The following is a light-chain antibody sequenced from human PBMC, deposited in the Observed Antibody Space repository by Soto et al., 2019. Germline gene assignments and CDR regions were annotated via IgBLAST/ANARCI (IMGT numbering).Light chain of an antibody. CDR3: QQYYSYPRT. CDR1: QGISSY. Sequence: AIRMTQSPSSFSASTGDRVTITCRASQGISSYLAWYQQKPGKAPKLLIYPASTLQSGVPSRFSGSASGTYFTLTISCLQSEDFATYYCQQYYSYPRTFGQGTKVEIK. J-gene: IGKJ1*01. CDR2: PAS. V-gene: IGKV1-8*01.